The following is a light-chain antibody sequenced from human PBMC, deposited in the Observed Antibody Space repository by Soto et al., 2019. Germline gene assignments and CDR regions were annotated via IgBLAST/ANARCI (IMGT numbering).Light chain of an antibody. CDR2: EDS. J-gene: IGLJ1*01. V-gene: IGLV2-23*01. Sequence: QSALTQPASVSGSPGQSITISCTGTSSDVGSNNLVSWYQQHPGKAPKLMIYEDSKRPSGVSTRFSGSKSGNTASLTISGLQAEDEADYYCCSYAGSGTYVFGTGTKVTVL. CDR3: CSYAGSGTYV. CDR1: SSDVGSNNL.